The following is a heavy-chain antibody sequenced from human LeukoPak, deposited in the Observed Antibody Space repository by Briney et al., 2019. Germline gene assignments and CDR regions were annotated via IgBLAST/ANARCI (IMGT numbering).Heavy chain of an antibody. J-gene: IGHJ3*02. D-gene: IGHD6-13*01. CDR3: ARDGTGIAAASWDI. CDR2: IYFSGST. CDR1: GGSISSYY. Sequence: SETLSPTCTVSGGSISSYYWSWIRQPPGKGREWSGYIYFSGSTYYKQSLKSRVTISVDTSKTQFSLKLRSVTAADTAVYYCARDGTGIAAASWDIWGQGTMVTASS. V-gene: IGHV4-59*12.